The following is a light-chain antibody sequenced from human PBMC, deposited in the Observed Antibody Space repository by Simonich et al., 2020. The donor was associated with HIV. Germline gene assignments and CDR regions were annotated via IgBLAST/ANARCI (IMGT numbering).Light chain of an antibody. V-gene: IGKV1-6*01. CDR3: LQDYNYPWT. Sequence: IVMTQSPSSLSASVGDRVTITCRASQGIRNDLGWYQQKPGKAPKLLIYAATSLQSGVPSRVRGSGSGTDFTLTISSLQPEDFATYYCLQDYNYPWTFGQGTKVEIK. CDR1: QGIRND. J-gene: IGKJ1*01. CDR2: AAT.